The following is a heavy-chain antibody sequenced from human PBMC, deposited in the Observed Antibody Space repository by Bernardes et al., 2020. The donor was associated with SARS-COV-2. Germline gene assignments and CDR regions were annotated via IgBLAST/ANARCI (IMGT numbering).Heavy chain of an antibody. CDR3: ARGGSGNTYGFGDY. Sequence: GGSLRLSCAASGFTFNDYWMHWVRQAPGQGLEWVSRISPDGRSISYADPVKGRFTISRDNAKNTVYLQMNSLRVEDTAVYYCARGGSGNTYGFGDYCGQGTLLTVSS. CDR1: GFTFNDYW. J-gene: IGHJ4*02. V-gene: IGHV3-74*01. CDR2: ISPDGRSI. D-gene: IGHD5-18*01.